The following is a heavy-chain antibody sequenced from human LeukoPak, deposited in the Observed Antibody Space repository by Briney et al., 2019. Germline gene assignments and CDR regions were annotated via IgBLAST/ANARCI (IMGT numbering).Heavy chain of an antibody. J-gene: IGHJ2*01. CDR2: IYFNGST. D-gene: IGHD2-21*02. CDR3: ARSGGWVTAYWYFDL. Sequence: SETLSLPCTVSGGPISTYHWSWIRQSPGKGLEWMGYIYFNGSTHYNPSLKSRVTISIDTSKKQFSLKLTSVTAADTAIYYCARSGGWVTAYWYFDLWGRGALVTVSS. CDR1: GGPISTYH. V-gene: IGHV4-59*01.